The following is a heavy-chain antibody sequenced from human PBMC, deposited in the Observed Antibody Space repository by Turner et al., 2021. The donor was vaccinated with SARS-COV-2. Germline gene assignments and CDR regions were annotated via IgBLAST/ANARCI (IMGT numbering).Heavy chain of an antibody. J-gene: IGHJ6*03. CDR3: VRGRPESSSWLAYYMDV. D-gene: IGHD6-6*01. V-gene: IGHV3-33*01. CDR2: IWHDGSNK. Sequence: QVQLVESGGGVVQPGRSLRLSCAASGFTFSSYGMHWVRQAPGKGLEWVAVIWHDGSNKYYADSVKGRFTISRDNSKNRLYLQMNSLRADDTAVYYCVRGRPESSSWLAYYMDVWGKGTTVTVSS. CDR1: GFTFSSYG.